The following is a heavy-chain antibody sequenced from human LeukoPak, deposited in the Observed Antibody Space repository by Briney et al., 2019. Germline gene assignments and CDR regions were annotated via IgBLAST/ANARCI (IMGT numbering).Heavy chain of an antibody. CDR3: ARHLFGSGYYPDY. Sequence: SETLSLTCTVSGYSISIGYYWGWVRQPPGKGLEYIGNIYHNGDTYYNPSLKSRVTISVDTSKNEFSLRLTSVTAADTAVYYCARHLFGSGYYPDYWGQGTLVTVSS. CDR1: GYSISIGYY. CDR2: IYHNGDT. V-gene: IGHV4-38-2*02. D-gene: IGHD3-22*01. J-gene: IGHJ4*02.